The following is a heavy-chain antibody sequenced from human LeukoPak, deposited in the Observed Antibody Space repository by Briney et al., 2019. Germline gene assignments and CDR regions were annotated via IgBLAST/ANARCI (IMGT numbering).Heavy chain of an antibody. Sequence: SETLSLTCTVSGGSISSYYWSWIRQPPGKGLEWIGEINHSGSTNYNSSLKSRVTISVDTSKNQFSLKLSSVTAADTAVYYCARGYYGSGSHCCHMDVWGKGTTITVS. D-gene: IGHD3-10*01. CDR3: ARGYYGSGSHCCHMDV. CDR1: GGSISSYY. V-gene: IGHV4-34*01. CDR2: INHSGST. J-gene: IGHJ6*03.